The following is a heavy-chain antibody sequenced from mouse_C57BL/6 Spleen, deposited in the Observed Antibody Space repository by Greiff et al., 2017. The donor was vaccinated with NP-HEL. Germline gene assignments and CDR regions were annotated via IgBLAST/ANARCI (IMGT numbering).Heavy chain of an antibody. J-gene: IGHJ3*01. CDR3: AREGEGYSNYVLFAY. Sequence: QVQLQQSGAELAKPGASVKLSCKASGYTFTSYWMHWVKQRPGQGLEWIGYINPSSGYTKYNQKFKDKATLTEDKSSSTAYMQMSSLTYEDSAVYYCAREGEGYSNYVLFAYWGQGTLVTVSA. D-gene: IGHD2-5*01. CDR2: INPSSGYT. V-gene: IGHV1-7*01. CDR1: GYTFTSYW.